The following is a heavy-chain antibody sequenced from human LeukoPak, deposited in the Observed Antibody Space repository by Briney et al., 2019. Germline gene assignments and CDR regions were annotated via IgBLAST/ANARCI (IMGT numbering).Heavy chain of an antibody. J-gene: IGHJ4*02. Sequence: GGSLRLSCGASGFSFSAYAMDWVRQSPGRGLEWISYISPSGSVTYYADSLKGRFTISRDNGKNPLYLQADSLTVEDTAIYFCARDRDDFGFFDLWGQGTPVTVPS. CDR1: GFSFSAYA. CDR3: ARDRDDFGFFDL. V-gene: IGHV3-48*01. CDR2: ISPSGSVT. D-gene: IGHD4-17*01.